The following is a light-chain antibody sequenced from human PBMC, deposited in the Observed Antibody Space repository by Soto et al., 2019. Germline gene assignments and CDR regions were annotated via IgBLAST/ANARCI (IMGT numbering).Light chain of an antibody. J-gene: IGKJ1*01. CDR3: QQWIRWT. CDR1: QRIGSN. V-gene: IGKV3-15*01. CDR2: GAS. Sequence: EIVMTQSPATLSASPGDTVTLSCRASQRIGSNLAWYQQKPGQAPRLLLYGASTRATGVPARFSGSGSATEFTLTISSLQSQDFALYHCQQWIRWTFGQGTRL.